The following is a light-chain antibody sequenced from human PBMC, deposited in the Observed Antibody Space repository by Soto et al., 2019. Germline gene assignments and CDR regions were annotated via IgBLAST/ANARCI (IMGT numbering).Light chain of an antibody. CDR2: GAS. CDR3: QQRSNWPPIT. J-gene: IGKJ5*01. CDR1: QSVSTN. V-gene: IGKV3-11*01. Sequence: DIVMTQSPGTLSVSPGERATLSCRASQSVSTNLAWYQQKLGQAPRVLIYGASTRATGIPARFSGSGSGTDFTLTISSLEPEDFAVYYCQQRSNWPPITFGQGTRLEIK.